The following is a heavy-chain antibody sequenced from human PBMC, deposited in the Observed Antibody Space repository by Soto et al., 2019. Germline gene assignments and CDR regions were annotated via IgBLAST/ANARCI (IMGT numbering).Heavy chain of an antibody. J-gene: IGHJ6*02. CDR3: ARDEQDGGIVMANSYYYYYYGMNV. Sequence: ASVKVSCKASGYTFTGYYMHWVRQAPGQGLEWMGWINPNSGGTNYAQKFQGRVTMTRDTSISTAYMELSRLRSDDTAVYYCARDEQDGGIVMANSYYYYYYGMNVWG. V-gene: IGHV1-2*02. D-gene: IGHD1-26*01. CDR2: INPNSGGT. CDR1: GYTFTGYY.